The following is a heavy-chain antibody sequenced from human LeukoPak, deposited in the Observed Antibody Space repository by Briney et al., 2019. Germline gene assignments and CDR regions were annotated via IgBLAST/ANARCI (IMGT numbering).Heavy chain of an antibody. J-gene: IGHJ6*02. D-gene: IGHD6-13*01. CDR1: GFTFSSYA. CDR2: ISGGSGST. CDR3: ATRAAAGYYYGMDV. Sequence: GGSLRLSCAASGFTFSSYAMSWVRQAPGKGLEWVSTISGGSGSTYCADSVKGRFTISRDNSKNTLYLQMNSLRAEDTAVYYCATRAAAGYYYGMDVWGQGTTVTVSS. V-gene: IGHV3-23*01.